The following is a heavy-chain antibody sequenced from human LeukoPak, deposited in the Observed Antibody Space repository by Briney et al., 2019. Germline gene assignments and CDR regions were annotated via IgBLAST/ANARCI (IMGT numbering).Heavy chain of an antibody. Sequence: GESLKISCKGSGYSFTSYWIGWVRQMPGKGLEWMGIIYPGDSDTRHSPSFQGQVTISVDKSITTAYLQWSSLKASDTAIYYCARTTTVPPDYWGQGTLVTVSS. CDR3: ARTTTVPPDY. D-gene: IGHD4-17*01. CDR2: IYPGDSDT. CDR1: GYSFTSYW. V-gene: IGHV5-51*01. J-gene: IGHJ4*02.